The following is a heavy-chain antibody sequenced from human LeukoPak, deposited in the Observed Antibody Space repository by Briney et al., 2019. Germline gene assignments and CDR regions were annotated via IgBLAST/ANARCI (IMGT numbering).Heavy chain of an antibody. CDR1: GGSISSSSYY. Sequence: SETLSLTCTVSGGSISSSSYYWGWIRQPPGKGLEWIGEIYHSGSTNYNTSLKSRVTISVDKSKNQFSLNLSSLTAADTAVYFCARAVKYYMDVWGKGTTVTVSS. CDR2: IYHSGST. CDR3: ARAVKYYMDV. V-gene: IGHV4-39*07. J-gene: IGHJ6*03.